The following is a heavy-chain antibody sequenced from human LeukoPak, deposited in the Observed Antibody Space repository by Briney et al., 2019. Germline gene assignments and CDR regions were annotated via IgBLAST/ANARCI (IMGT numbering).Heavy chain of an antibody. CDR1: GVTFSSYE. CDR2: IISSGSTI. Sequence: GGSLRLSCAASGVTFSSYEMNWVRQAPGKGLEWVSYIISSGSTIYYADSVKGRFTLSRDNAKNSLYMQMNTLRAADTAVYYCARDLVTMVRGVIITLFDYWGQGTLVTVSS. D-gene: IGHD3-10*01. V-gene: IGHV3-48*03. J-gene: IGHJ4*02. CDR3: ARDLVTMVRGVIITLFDY.